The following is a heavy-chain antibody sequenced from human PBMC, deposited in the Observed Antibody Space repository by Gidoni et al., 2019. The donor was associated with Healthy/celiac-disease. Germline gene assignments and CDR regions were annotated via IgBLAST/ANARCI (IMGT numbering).Heavy chain of an antibody. J-gene: IGHJ2*01. Sequence: EVQLVESGGGLVQPGGSLRLSCAASGFTFSIYSMNWVRQAPGKGLEWVSYISSSSSTIYYADSVKGRFTISRDNAKNSLYLQMNSLRDEDTAVYYCARGSITMVRGGHYWYFDLWGRGTLVTVSS. D-gene: IGHD3-10*01. CDR2: ISSSSSTI. CDR3: ARGSITMVRGGHYWYFDL. V-gene: IGHV3-48*02. CDR1: GFTFSIYS.